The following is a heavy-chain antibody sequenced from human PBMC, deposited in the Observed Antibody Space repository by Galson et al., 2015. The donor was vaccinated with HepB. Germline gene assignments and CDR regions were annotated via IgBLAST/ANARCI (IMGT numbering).Heavy chain of an antibody. CDR3: ARDSNDYGGNFNKVLDY. V-gene: IGHV1-46*01. J-gene: IGHJ4*02. CDR1: GYTFTSYY. CDR2: INPSGCST. D-gene: IGHD4-23*01. Sequence: SVKVSCKASGYTFTSYYMHWVRQAPGQGLEWMGIINPSGCSTSYAQKFQGRVTMTRDTSTSTVYMELSSLRSEDTAVYYCARDSNDYGGNFNKVLDYWGQGTLVTVSS.